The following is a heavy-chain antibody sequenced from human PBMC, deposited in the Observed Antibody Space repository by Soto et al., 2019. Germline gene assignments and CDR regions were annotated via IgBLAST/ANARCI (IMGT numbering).Heavy chain of an antibody. V-gene: IGHV2-5*02. J-gene: IGHJ4*02. CDR2: IYWDDDK. CDR3: ARGGWTTYYSPFFDY. Sequence: QITLKESGPTLVKPTQTLTLTCTFSGFSLSSNGVGVGWIRQPPGQALEWLALIYWDDDKRYSPSLKSRLTITKDTSKNQVVLTLTKLDTVDTATYYCARGGWTTYYSPFFDYWGQGTLVTVSS. D-gene: IGHD3-10*01. CDR1: GFSLSSNGVG.